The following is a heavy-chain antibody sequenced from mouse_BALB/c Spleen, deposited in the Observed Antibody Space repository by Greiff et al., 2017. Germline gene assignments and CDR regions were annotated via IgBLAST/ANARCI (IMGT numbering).Heavy chain of an antibody. Sequence: EVKLVESGPGLVKPSQSLSLTCTVTGYSITSDYAWNWIRQFPGNKLEWMGYISYSGSTSYNPSLKSRISITRDTSKNQFFLQLNSVTTEDTATYYCARSDYEWFAYWGQGTLVTVSA. V-gene: IGHV3-2*02. CDR1: GYSITSDYA. CDR2: ISYSGST. CDR3: ARSDYEWFAY. J-gene: IGHJ3*01. D-gene: IGHD2-4*01.